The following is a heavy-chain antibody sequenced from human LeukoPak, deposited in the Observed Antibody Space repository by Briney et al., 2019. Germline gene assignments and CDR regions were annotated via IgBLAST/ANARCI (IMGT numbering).Heavy chain of an antibody. CDR1: GFTFSSYA. CDR2: ISGSGGST. D-gene: IGHD3-22*01. CDR3: AKDYYDSSGYYSLDY. Sequence: GGSLRLSCAASGFTFSSYAMSWVRQAPGKGLEWVSAISGSGGSTYYADSVKGRFAISRDNSKNTLYLQMNSLRAEDTAVYYCAKDYYDSSGYYSLDYWGQGTLVTVSS. J-gene: IGHJ4*02. V-gene: IGHV3-23*01.